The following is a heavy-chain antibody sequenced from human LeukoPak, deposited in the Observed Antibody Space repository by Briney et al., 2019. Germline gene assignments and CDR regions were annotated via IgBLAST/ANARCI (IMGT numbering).Heavy chain of an antibody. J-gene: IGHJ4*02. V-gene: IGHV3-74*01. D-gene: IGHD3-10*01. Sequence: PGGSLRLSCAASGFTFSNYWMHWVRQAPGKGLVWVSRINSDARSTSYADSVKGRFTISRDNAKNTLYLQMNSLRAEDTAIYYCAKDLVTGSLDYWGQGTLVTVSS. CDR1: GFTFSNYW. CDR3: AKDLVTGSLDY. CDR2: INSDARST.